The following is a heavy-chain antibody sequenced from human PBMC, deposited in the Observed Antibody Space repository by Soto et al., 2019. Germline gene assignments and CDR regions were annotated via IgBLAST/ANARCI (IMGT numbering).Heavy chain of an antibody. CDR3: ARGYYYGSGRPTPGGMDV. J-gene: IGHJ6*02. V-gene: IGHV1-18*01. CDR2: ISTYTGNT. CDR1: GYTFTNYD. D-gene: IGHD3-10*01. Sequence: QVHLVQSGAEVKKPGASVKVYCKASGYTFTNYDINWVRQAPGQGLEWMGWISTYTGNTNYAQKLQGRVTMTTDTSKSTAYMELRSQRSDDTAVYYCARGYYYGSGRPTPGGMDVWGQGTTFTVSS.